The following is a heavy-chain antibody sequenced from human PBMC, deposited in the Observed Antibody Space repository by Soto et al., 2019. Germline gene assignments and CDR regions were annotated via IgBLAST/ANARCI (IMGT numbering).Heavy chain of an antibody. J-gene: IGHJ5*02. CDR2: TYYRSKWYN. V-gene: IGHV6-1*01. Sequence: SQTLSLTCAISGDSVSSNSAAWNLIRQSPSRGLEWLGRTYYRSKWYNDYAVSVKSRITINPDTSKNQFSLQLNSATPEDTAVYYCARGAAMVQSNWFDPWGQGTLVTV. CDR3: ARGAAMVQSNWFDP. CDR1: GDSVSSNSAA. D-gene: IGHD5-18*01.